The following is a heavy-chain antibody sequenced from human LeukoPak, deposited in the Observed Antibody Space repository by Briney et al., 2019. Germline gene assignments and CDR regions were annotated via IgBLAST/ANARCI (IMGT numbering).Heavy chain of an antibody. V-gene: IGHV3-48*03. CDR1: GFTYRSYE. D-gene: IGHD3-10*02. Sequence: GGSLRLTCEDSGFTYRSYEMNWVRQAPGKGLEGVSYISSSGSNIYYADTVKGRFTISRDKAKNSLYLQMSRLRAEDTVVYYCAELGITMIGGVWGKGTTVTMSS. J-gene: IGHJ6*04. CDR3: AELGITMIGGV. CDR2: ISSSGSNI.